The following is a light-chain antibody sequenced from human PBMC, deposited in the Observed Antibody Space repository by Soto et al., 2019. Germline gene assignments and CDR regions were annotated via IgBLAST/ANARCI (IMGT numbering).Light chain of an antibody. J-gene: IGLJ1*01. CDR3: SSYGGSDNYV. CDR1: SSDVGGYTY. Sequence: QSALTQPPSASGSPGQSVTISCTGTSSDVGGYTYVSWYQQHPGKAPKLLIYEVTKRPSGVPDRLSGSKSGNTASLTVSGLQAADEADYYCSSYGGSDNYVFGTGTKLTVL. V-gene: IGLV2-8*01. CDR2: EVT.